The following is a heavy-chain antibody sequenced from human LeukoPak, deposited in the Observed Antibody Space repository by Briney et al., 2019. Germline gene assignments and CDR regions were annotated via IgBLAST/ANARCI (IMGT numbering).Heavy chain of an antibody. CDR2: ISGSGTST. CDR1: GFTFSSYT. CDR3: AKRYCSGGTCYNAFDI. J-gene: IGHJ3*02. V-gene: IGHV3-23*01. D-gene: IGHD2-15*01. Sequence: GGSLRLSCAASGFTFSSYTMTWLRQAPGRGLEWVSLISGSGTSTYYADSVKGRFTISRDNSKNTLSLQMNNLGAEDTAVYYCAKRYCSGGTCYNAFDIWGQGTMVTVSS.